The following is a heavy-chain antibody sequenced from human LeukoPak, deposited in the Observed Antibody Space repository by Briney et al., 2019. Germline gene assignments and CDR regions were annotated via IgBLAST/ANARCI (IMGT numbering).Heavy chain of an antibody. J-gene: IGHJ6*02. CDR1: GGSFSGYY. Sequence: SETLSLTCAVYGGSFSGYYWSWIRQPPGKGLEWIGEINHSGSTNYNPSLKSRVTISVDTSKNQFSLKLSSVTAADTAVYYCARQWGSGKWDYYYYYGMDVWGQGTTVTVSS. V-gene: IGHV4-34*01. CDR2: INHSGST. CDR3: ARQWGSGKWDYYYYYGMDV. D-gene: IGHD3-10*01.